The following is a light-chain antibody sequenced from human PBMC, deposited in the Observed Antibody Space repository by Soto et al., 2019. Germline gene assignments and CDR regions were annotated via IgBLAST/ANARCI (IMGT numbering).Light chain of an antibody. J-gene: IGKJ3*01. CDR2: DAS. CDR3: QQRSNWPPRLFT. CDR1: QSVSSY. Sequence: EIVLTQSPATLSLSPGERATLSCRASQSVSSYLAWYQQKPGQAPRLLIYDASNRATGIPARFSGSGSGTDFTLTISSLEPADFSVYYCQQRSNWPPRLFTFGPGTKVDIK. V-gene: IGKV3-11*01.